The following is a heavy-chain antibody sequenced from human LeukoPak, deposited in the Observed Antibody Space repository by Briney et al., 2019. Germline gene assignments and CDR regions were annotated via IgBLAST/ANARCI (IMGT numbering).Heavy chain of an antibody. CDR2: ISSSSSYI. V-gene: IGHV3-21*01. J-gene: IGHJ4*02. D-gene: IGHD6-6*01. Sequence: GVSLRLSCAASGFTFNSYSMNWVRHAPGKGVEGFSSISSSSSYIYYADSVKGRFTISRDNAKNSLYLQMNSLRAEDTAVYYCARALGEYSRSRAVDYWGQGTMVTVSS. CDR3: ARALGEYSRSRAVDY. CDR1: GFTFNSYS.